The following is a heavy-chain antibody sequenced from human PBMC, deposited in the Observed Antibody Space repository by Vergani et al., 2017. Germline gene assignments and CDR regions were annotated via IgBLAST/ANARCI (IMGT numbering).Heavy chain of an antibody. CDR1: VYTFTNHH. Sequence: VQLVQSGTEVKKPGASVKLACKTSVYTFTNHHLHWVRQAPGQGLEWMGIITPGGSTDYGPKFQGRATMTRDTSTRTVYMDLTGLRSDDTDMYYCARTSSISGSYYNGEWDYWGQGTLVVVSS. CDR2: ITPGGST. J-gene: IGHJ4*02. D-gene: IGHD3-10*01. V-gene: IGHV1-46*03. CDR3: ARTSSISGSYYNGEWDY.